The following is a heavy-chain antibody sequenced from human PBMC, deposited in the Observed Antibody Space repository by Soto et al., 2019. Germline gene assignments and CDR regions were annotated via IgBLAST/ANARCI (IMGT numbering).Heavy chain of an antibody. V-gene: IGHV4-59*01. D-gene: IGHD5-12*01. CDR3: ARSSGYDNLSIDY. CDR2: IYYSGST. Sequence: SETLSLTCTVSGGSISSYYWSWIRQPPGKGLEWIGYIYYSGSTNYNPSLKSRVTISVDTSKNQFSLKLSSVTAADTAVYYCARSSGYDNLSIDYWGQGTLVTVS. J-gene: IGHJ4*02. CDR1: GGSISSYY.